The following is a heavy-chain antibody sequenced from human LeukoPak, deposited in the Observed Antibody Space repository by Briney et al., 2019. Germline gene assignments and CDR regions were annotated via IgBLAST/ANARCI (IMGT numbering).Heavy chain of an antibody. J-gene: IGHJ4*02. CDR3: ARWRAVAGRSPYDFDY. D-gene: IGHD6-19*01. CDR2: ISAYNGNT. CDR1: GYTFTSYG. V-gene: IGHV1-18*01. Sequence: ASVKVSCKASGYTFTSYGISWVRQAPGQGLEWMGWISAYNGNTNYALELQGRVTMTTDTSTSTAYMELRSLRSDDTAVYYCARWRAVAGRSPYDFDYWGQGTLVTVSS.